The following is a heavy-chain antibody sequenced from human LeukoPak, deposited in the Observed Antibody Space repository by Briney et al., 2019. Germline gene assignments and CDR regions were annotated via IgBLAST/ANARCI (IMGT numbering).Heavy chain of an antibody. CDR1: GFTVSSNY. V-gene: IGHV3-66*01. J-gene: IGHJ4*02. Sequence: GGSLRLSCAASGFTVSSNYMSWVRQAPGKGLEWVSVIYSGGSTYYTDSVKGRFTISRDNSKNTLYLQMNSLRAEDTAVYYCARGEYYYDSSGYYYADYWGQGTLVTVSS. CDR3: ARGEYYYDSSGYYYADY. CDR2: IYSGGST. D-gene: IGHD3-22*01.